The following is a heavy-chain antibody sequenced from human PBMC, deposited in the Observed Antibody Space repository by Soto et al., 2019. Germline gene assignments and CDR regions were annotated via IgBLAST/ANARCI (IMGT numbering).Heavy chain of an antibody. CDR3: VGVQDVHTAVFLWNY. V-gene: IGHV3-48*04. CDR2: ISSSKTT. Sequence: EVQLVESGGGLVQPGESLRLSCTASGITFSSYSMNWVRHAPGKRLVWLSYISSSKTTYADSVKGRFTISRDNAKNSVYLRMNSLRAEDTAVYYCVGVQDVHTAVFLWNYWGRGTRVTVSS. CDR1: GITFSSYS. D-gene: IGHD5-18*01. J-gene: IGHJ4*02.